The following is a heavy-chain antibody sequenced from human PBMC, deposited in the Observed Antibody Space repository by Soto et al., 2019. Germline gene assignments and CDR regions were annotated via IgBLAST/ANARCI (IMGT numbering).Heavy chain of an antibody. J-gene: IGHJ4*02. CDR3: ARSGIVMIVVVVPYFFGS. D-gene: IGHD3-22*01. CDR1: GFTFSSYT. Sequence: EVQLLESGGGLVQPGGSLRLSCAASGFTFSSYTMTWVRQPPWKGPELVSSISGNGEITKYATSVKGRFTISSDNSKNTLYLQIDTLRAADTAVSYCARSGIVMIVVVVPYFFGSWGQGALVTVYS. V-gene: IGHV3-23*01. CDR2: ISGNGEIT.